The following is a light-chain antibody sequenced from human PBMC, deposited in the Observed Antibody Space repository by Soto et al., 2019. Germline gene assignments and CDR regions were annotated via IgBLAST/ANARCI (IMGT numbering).Light chain of an antibody. J-gene: IGLJ1*01. CDR3: RSFTTSTSYV. V-gene: IGLV2-14*03. Sequence: QSALTQPASVSGSPGQSITISCTGTSSDVGAYDYVSWYQQHPGEVPKLMIFDVSDRPSGVSNRFSGAKSGNTASLTISGLPAEDEAAYYCRSFTTSTSYVFGNGTKLNVL. CDR2: DVS. CDR1: SSDVGAYDY.